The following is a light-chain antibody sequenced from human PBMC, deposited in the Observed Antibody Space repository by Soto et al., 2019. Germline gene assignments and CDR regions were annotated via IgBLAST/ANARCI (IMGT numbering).Light chain of an antibody. CDR3: QSYDSSLSGPV. Sequence: QSVLTQPPSVSGAPGQRVTISCTGSSSNIGAGYDVHWYQQLPGTAPKLLIYGNSNRPSGVPDRFSGSKSGTSASLAITWLKAEDEADYYCQSYDSSLSGPVFGGGTKLTVL. J-gene: IGLJ2*01. V-gene: IGLV1-40*01. CDR2: GNS. CDR1: SSNIGAGYD.